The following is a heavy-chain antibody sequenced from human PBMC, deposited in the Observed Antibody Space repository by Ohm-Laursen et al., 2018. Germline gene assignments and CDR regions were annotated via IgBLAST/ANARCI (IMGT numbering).Heavy chain of an antibody. CDR1: GFTFSSYA. J-gene: IGHJ4*02. Sequence: GSLRLSCAASGFTFSSYAISWVRQAPGEGLEWVSVISGSSRNTHYADSVKGRFIISRDNSKNTLYLQMSSLRAEDTAVYYCAKGVSVSWYTPFDFWGQGTLVTVSS. V-gene: IGHV3-23*01. CDR2: ISGSSRNT. D-gene: IGHD6-13*01. CDR3: AKGVSVSWYTPFDF.